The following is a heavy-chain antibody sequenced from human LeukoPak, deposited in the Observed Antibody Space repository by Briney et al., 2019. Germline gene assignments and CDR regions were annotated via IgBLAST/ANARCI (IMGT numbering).Heavy chain of an antibody. V-gene: IGHV3-7*01. D-gene: IGHD4-17*01. CDR1: GFTFSSYW. CDR3: ARVAYGDYGAFDI. J-gene: IGHJ3*02. Sequence: GGSLRLSCAASGFTFSSYWMSWVRQAPGKGLEWVANIKQDGTEKYYVDSVKGRFTISRDNAKNSLYLQMNSLRAEDTAVYFCARVAYGDYGAFDIWGQGTMVSVSS. CDR2: IKQDGTEK.